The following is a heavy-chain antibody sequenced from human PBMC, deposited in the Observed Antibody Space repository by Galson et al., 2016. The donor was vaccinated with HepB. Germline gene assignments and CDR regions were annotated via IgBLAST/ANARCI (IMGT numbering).Heavy chain of an antibody. Sequence: SLRLSCAASGFTFSTYSMNWVRQAPGKGLEWLSYISSGSSRSISTVYYADSVKGRFTVSRDNAKNSLYLRLNSLRDEDTAVYYCARGLVDDVLTGYSRLGHSDYWGRGTLVTVSS. CDR2: ISSGSSRSISTV. J-gene: IGHJ4*02. CDR3: ARGLVDDVLTGYSRLGHSDY. CDR1: GFTFSTYS. V-gene: IGHV3-48*02. D-gene: IGHD3-9*01.